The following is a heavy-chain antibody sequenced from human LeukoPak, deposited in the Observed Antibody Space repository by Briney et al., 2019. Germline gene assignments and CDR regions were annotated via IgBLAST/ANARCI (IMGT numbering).Heavy chain of an antibody. V-gene: IGHV4-34*01. CDR3: ARVYSSSYDY. Sequence: SETLSLTCAVYGGSFSGYSWSWIRQSPEKGLEWIGEVNHTGGITYNPSLKSRVTVSIDTSKNQFSLQLSSVTAADTAVYYCARVYSSSYDYWGQGTLVTVSS. D-gene: IGHD6-6*01. CDR1: GGSFSGYS. J-gene: IGHJ4*02. CDR2: VNHTGGI.